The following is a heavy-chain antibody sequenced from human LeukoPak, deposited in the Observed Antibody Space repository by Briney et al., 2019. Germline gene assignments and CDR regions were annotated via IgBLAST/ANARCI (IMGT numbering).Heavy chain of an antibody. CDR2: MNPNSGKT. CDR1: GYTFTTYD. J-gene: IGHJ3*01. V-gene: IGHV1-8*01. Sequence: EASVKVSCKASGYTFTTYDINWLRQVSGHPPEGIGWMNPNSGKTGHVQSSQGRVNLTRDTSIGTASMDLSGLRLDDTGIYYCARAGDESTGHYDSLHFWGQGTMVTVSS. CDR3: ARAGDESTGHYDSLHF. D-gene: IGHD2-8*02.